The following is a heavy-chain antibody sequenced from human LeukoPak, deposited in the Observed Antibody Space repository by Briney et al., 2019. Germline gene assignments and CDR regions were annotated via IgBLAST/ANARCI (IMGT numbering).Heavy chain of an antibody. D-gene: IGHD4-17*01. V-gene: IGHV3-30*18. CDR2: ISYDGSNK. CDR1: GYTFTSYG. J-gene: IGHJ4*02. Sequence: SCKASGYTFTSYGMHWVRQAPGKGLEWVAVISYDGSNKYYADSVKGRFTISRDNSKNTLYLQMNSLRAEDTAVYYCAKAGSRRDYGDYVFVYWGQGTLVTASS. CDR3: AKAGSRRDYGDYVFVY.